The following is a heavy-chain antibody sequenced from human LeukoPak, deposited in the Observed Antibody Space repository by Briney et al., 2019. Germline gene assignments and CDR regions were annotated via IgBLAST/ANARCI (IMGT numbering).Heavy chain of an antibody. Sequence: RSXRXSCAASGFTFSSYGMHWVRQAPGKGLEWVAVISYDGSNKYYADSVKGRFTISRDNSKNTLYLQMNSLRAEDTAVYYCAKDQGVAAASLDYWGQGTLVTVSS. D-gene: IGHD6-13*01. J-gene: IGHJ4*02. V-gene: IGHV3-30*18. CDR2: ISYDGSNK. CDR3: AKDQGVAAASLDY. CDR1: GFTFSSYG.